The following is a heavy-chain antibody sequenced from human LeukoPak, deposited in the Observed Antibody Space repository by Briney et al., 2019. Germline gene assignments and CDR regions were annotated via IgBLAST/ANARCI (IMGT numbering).Heavy chain of an antibody. Sequence: ASVKVSCKVSGYTLTELSMHWGRQAPGKGLEWMGGFDPEDGETIYAQKFQGRVTMTEDTSTDTAYMELSSLRSEDTAVYYCATEYSSGWYGGFDYWGQGTLVTVSS. V-gene: IGHV1-24*01. CDR2: FDPEDGET. J-gene: IGHJ4*02. CDR1: GYTLTELS. CDR3: ATEYSSGWYGGFDY. D-gene: IGHD6-19*01.